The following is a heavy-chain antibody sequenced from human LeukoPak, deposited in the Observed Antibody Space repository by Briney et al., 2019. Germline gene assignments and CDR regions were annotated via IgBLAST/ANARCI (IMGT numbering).Heavy chain of an antibody. J-gene: IGHJ6*02. CDR2: INPNSGGT. Sequence: ASVKVSCKASGYTFTGYYMHWVRQAPGQGLEWMGWINPNSGGTNYAQKFQGRVTMTRDTSISTAYMELSRLRSDDTAVYYCARGGYCSSTSCYVGYYYGMYVWGQGTTVTVSS. CDR1: GYTFTGYY. D-gene: IGHD2-2*01. V-gene: IGHV1-2*02. CDR3: ARGGYCSSTSCYVGYYYGMYV.